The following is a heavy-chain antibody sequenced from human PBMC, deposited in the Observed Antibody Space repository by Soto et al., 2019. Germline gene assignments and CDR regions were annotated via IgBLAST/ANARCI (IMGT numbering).Heavy chain of an antibody. Sequence: QVQLQESGPGLVKPSGTLSLTCAVSGGSISSSNWWSWVRQPPGKGLEWIGEIYHSGSTNYIPSVKSRVTISVDKSMNQVSVTLSYVTAADTAVFYCVRQNFVLMVYAINSWYFEHWCRDTLVTLSS. V-gene: IGHV4-4*02. J-gene: IGHJ2*01. CDR3: VRQNFVLMVYAINSWYFEH. CDR1: GGSISSSNW. CDR2: IYHSGST. D-gene: IGHD2-8*01.